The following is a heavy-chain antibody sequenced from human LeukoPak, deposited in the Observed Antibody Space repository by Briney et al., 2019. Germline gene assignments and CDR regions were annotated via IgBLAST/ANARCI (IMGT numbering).Heavy chain of an antibody. CDR2: INPNSGGT. D-gene: IGHD6-13*01. CDR1: GYTFTGYY. J-gene: IGHJ4*02. Sequence: APVKVSCKASGYTFTGYYMHWVRQAPGQGLEWMRWINPNSGGTNYAQKFQGRVTMTRDTSISTAYMELSRLRSDDTAVYYCAREPANSSSPPVSPDYWGQGTLVTVSS. CDR3: AREPANSSSPPVSPDY. V-gene: IGHV1-2*02.